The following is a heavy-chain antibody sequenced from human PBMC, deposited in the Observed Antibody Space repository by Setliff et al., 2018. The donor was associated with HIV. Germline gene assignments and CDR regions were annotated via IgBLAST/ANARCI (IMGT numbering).Heavy chain of an antibody. J-gene: IGHJ4*02. D-gene: IGHD1-26*01. CDR2: SDPEDGNK. Sequence: ASVKVSCKVSGYTLTELSMHWVRQAPGKGLEWMGGSDPEDGNKMYVQKFQGRVTMTEDTSTDTAYMVLARLTSEDTAVYFCATVGPTGAYFHDWGQGTLVTVSS. V-gene: IGHV1-24*01. CDR3: ATVGPTGAYFHD. CDR1: GYTLTELS.